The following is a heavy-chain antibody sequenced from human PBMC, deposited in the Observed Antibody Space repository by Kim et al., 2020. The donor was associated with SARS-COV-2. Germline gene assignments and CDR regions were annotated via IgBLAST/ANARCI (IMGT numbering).Heavy chain of an antibody. J-gene: IGHJ4*02. D-gene: IGHD6-19*01. CDR1: GGTFSSYA. CDR2: IIPIFGTA. CDR3: AREGVAVAGTTLNFDY. Sequence: SVKVSCKASGGTFSSYAISWVRQAPGQGLEWMGGIIPIFGTANYAQKFQGRVTITADESTSTAYMELSSLRSEDTAVYYCAREGVAVAGTTLNFDYWGQGTLVTVSS. V-gene: IGHV1-69*13.